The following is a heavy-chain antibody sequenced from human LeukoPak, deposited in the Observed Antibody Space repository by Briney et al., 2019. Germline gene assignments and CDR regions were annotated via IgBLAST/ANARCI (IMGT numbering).Heavy chain of an antibody. CDR1: GGPVSSGSYY. V-gene: IGHV4-61*01. CDR3: ARLVRGSGTYYIFDF. D-gene: IGHD1-26*01. CDR2: IYYSGST. Sequence: PSETLSLTCTVSGGPVSSGSYYWSWIRQPPGKGLEWIGFIYYSGSTSYNPSLKSRVTISVDTSKNQFSLNLSSVTAADTALYYCARLVRGSGTYYIFDFWGQGTLVTVSS. J-gene: IGHJ4*02.